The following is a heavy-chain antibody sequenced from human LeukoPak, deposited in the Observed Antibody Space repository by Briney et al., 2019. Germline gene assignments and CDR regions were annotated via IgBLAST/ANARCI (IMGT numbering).Heavy chain of an antibody. V-gene: IGHV3-13*01. CDR1: GFTFNTYD. Sequence: GGSLRLSCAASGFTFNTYDMHLVRQPTGKGLEWVSSITTAGDTYYPGSVKGRFTISRDNAKNSLYLQMNTLRAGDTAVYYCTRDNAGGAFDYWGQGTLVTVSS. J-gene: IGHJ4*02. CDR2: ITTAGDT. D-gene: IGHD2-8*01. CDR3: TRDNAGGAFDY.